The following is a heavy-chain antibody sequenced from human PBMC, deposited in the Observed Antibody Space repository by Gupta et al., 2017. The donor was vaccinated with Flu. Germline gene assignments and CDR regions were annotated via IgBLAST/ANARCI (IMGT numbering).Heavy chain of an antibody. J-gene: IGHJ3*02. V-gene: IGHV3-30*18. CDR1: GFTFSSYG. CDR2: ISYDGSNK. D-gene: IGHD3-10*01. Sequence: QVQLVESGGGVVQPGRSLRLPCAASGFTFSSYGMHWVRQAPGKGLEWVAVISYDGSNKYYADSVKGRFTISRDNSKNTLYLQMNSLRAEDTAVYYCAKSRFGQRHAFDIWGQGTMVTVSS. CDR3: AKSRFGQRHAFDI.